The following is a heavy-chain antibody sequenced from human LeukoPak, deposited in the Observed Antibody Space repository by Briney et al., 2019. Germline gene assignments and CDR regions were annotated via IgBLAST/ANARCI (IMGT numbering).Heavy chain of an antibody. CDR2: DLHTEGT. V-gene: IGHV4-34*12. Sequence: PSETLSLTCAVYGYSLTNHYWIWIRQPPGKGLEWVGEDLHTEGTNYNPSLKSRVTISVDTSKNQFFLKLTSVTAADTAVYYCARGPAAIHPWGPGTLVTVSA. CDR3: ARGPAAIHP. D-gene: IGHD2-2*01. CDR1: GYSLTNHY. J-gene: IGHJ5*02.